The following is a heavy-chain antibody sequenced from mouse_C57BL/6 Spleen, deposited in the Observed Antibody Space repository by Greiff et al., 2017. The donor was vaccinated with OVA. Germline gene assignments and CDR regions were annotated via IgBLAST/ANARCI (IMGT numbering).Heavy chain of an antibody. Sequence: EVKLMESGGGLVQPGGSLSLSCAASGFTFTDYYMSWVRQPPGKALEWLGFIRNKANGYTTEYSASVKGRFTISRDNSQSILYLQMNALRAEDSATYYCARYREYYFDYWDQGTTLTVSS. CDR2: IRNKANGYTT. CDR3: ARYREYYFDY. J-gene: IGHJ2*01. D-gene: IGHD2-10*02. V-gene: IGHV7-3*01. CDR1: GFTFTDYY.